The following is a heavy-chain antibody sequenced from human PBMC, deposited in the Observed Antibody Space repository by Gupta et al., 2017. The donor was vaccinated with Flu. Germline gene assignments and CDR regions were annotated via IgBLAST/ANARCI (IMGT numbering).Heavy chain of an antibody. CDR1: GGSISSGSYY. CDR3: ARAYVDWLLGIGYFDY. CDR2: IYTSGST. D-gene: IGHD3-9*01. V-gene: IGHV4-61*02. J-gene: IGHJ4*02. Sequence: QVQLQESGPGLVKPSQTLSLTCTVSGGSISSGSYYWSWIRQPAGKGLEWIGRIYTSGSTNYNPYLKSRVTISVDTSKNQFALKLSSVTAAETAVYYCARAYVDWLLGIGYFDYWCQGTLVTVSS.